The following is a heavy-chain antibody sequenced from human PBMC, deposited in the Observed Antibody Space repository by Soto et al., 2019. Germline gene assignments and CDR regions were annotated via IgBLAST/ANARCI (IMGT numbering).Heavy chain of an antibody. CDR1: GFLFSNYA. D-gene: IGHD3-10*01. CDR2: ISYDGSHK. CDR3: ARSTGSGSYNDAFDM. V-gene: IGHV3-30*03. Sequence: QVQLVESGGGVVQPGRSLRLSCAASGFLFSNYARHWVRQAPGKGLEWVAVISYDGSHKYYVDSVRGRSTISRDNSDNTVYLHMTGLRAEDTALYYCARSTGSGSYNDAFDMWGQGTMVTVSS. J-gene: IGHJ3*02.